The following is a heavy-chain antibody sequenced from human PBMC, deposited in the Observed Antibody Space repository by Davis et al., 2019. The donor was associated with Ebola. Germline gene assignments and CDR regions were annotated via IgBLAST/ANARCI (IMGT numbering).Heavy chain of an antibody. Sequence: PGGSLRLSCATSGLTFDAYAMHWFRQAPGKGLEWVSGITLNSGTTAYADSVKGRFTISRDNAKDSLYLQMNSLRTEDTAFYYCAKDFDGSGSYIDAWGQGTLVAVSS. V-gene: IGHV3-9*01. J-gene: IGHJ5*02. CDR3: AKDFDGSGSYIDA. CDR2: ITLNSGTT. D-gene: IGHD3-10*01. CDR1: GLTFDAYA.